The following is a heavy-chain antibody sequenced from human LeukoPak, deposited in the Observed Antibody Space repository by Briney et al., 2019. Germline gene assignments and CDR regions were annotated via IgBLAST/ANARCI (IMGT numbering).Heavy chain of an antibody. CDR1: GFTFSSYA. CDR3: AKVPPSYYYDSSGYYGIQSYYFDY. Sequence: GGSLRLSCAASGFTFSSYAMSWVRQAPGKGLEWVSAISGSGGSTYYADSGKGRFTISRDNSKNTLYLQMNSLRAEDTAVYYCAKVPPSYYYDSSGYYGIQSYYFDYWGQGTLVTVSS. CDR2: ISGSGGST. J-gene: IGHJ4*02. V-gene: IGHV3-23*01. D-gene: IGHD3-22*01.